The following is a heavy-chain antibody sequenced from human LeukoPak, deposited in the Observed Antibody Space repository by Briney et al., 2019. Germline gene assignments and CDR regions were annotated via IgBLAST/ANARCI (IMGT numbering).Heavy chain of an antibody. D-gene: IGHD3-3*01. CDR3: ARAGREPFTIFGVSNAGAYYYYYMDV. CDR1: GGTFSSYA. V-gene: IGHV1-69*05. Sequence: ASVKVSCKASGGTFSSYAISWVQQAPGQGLEWMGGIIPIFGTANYAQKFQGRVTITTDESTSTAYMELSSLRSEDTAVYYCARAGREPFTIFGVSNAGAYYYYYMDVWGKGTTVTVSS. J-gene: IGHJ6*03. CDR2: IIPIFGTA.